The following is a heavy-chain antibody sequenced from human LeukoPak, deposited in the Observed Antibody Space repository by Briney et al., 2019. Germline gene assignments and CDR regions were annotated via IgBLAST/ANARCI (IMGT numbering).Heavy chain of an antibody. J-gene: IGHJ3*02. CDR2: ISYDGSNK. D-gene: IGHD2-15*01. CDR1: GFTFSSYA. CDR3: ARGRIVVVAVDAFDI. Sequence: GGSLRLSCAVSGFTFSSYAMHWVRQAPGKGLEWVAVISYDGSNKYYADSVKGRFTISRDNSKNTLYLQMNSLRAEDTAVYYCARGRIVVVAVDAFDIWGQGTMVTVSS. V-gene: IGHV3-30*04.